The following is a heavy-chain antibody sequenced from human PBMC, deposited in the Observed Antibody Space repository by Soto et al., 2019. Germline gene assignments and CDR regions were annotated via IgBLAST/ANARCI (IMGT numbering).Heavy chain of an antibody. V-gene: IGHV4-34*01. Sequence: SETLSLSCAVYGGSFSGYYWSWIRQPPGKGLEWIGEINHSGSTNYNPSLKSRVTISVDTSKNQFSLKLSSVTAADTAVYYCARRGWRDYWGQGTLVTVSS. J-gene: IGHJ4*02. CDR1: GGSFSGYY. D-gene: IGHD6-19*01. CDR3: ARRGWRDY. CDR2: INHSGST.